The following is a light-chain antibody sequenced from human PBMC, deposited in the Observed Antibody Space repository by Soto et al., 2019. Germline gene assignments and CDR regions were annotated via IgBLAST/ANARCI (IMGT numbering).Light chain of an antibody. CDR1: SSNIGAGHD. CDR3: QSYDSSLSGNVV. Sequence: QSVLTQPPSVSVAPGQRITISCTGTSSNIGAGHDVHWYQQLPGTAPKLLIYGNSNRPSGVPDRFSGSKSGTSASLAITGLQAEDEADYYCQSYDSSLSGNVVFGGGTKLTVL. CDR2: GNS. J-gene: IGLJ2*01. V-gene: IGLV1-40*01.